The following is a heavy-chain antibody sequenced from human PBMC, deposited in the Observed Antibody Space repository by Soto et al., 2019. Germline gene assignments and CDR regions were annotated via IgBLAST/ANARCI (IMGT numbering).Heavy chain of an antibody. CDR3: AEAEKSSAVADYLDS. J-gene: IGHJ4*02. Sequence: GGSLRLSCAASEFMFSNYAMNWVRQAPGKGLEWVSAISGSGGTTYYADSVKGRFTISRDNSKNTLYLQMNSLRAEDTAVYYWAEAEKSSAVADYLDSWGQGTLVTVSS. CDR2: ISGSGGTT. V-gene: IGHV3-23*01. D-gene: IGHD6-19*01. CDR1: EFMFSNYA.